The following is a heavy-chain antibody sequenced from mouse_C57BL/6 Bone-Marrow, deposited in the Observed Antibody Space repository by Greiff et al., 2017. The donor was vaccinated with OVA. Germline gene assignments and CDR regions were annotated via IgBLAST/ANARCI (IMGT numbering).Heavy chain of an antibody. CDR3: ARKTGNYGSSYFDY. Sequence: EVHLVESGPGLVKPSQSLSLTCSVTGYSITSGYYWNWIRQFPGNKLEWMGYISYDGSNNYNPSLKNRISITRDTSKNQFFLKLNSVTTEDTATYYCARKTGNYGSSYFDYWGQGTTLTVSS. V-gene: IGHV3-6*01. J-gene: IGHJ2*01. CDR1: GYSITSGYY. D-gene: IGHD1-1*01. CDR2: ISYDGSN.